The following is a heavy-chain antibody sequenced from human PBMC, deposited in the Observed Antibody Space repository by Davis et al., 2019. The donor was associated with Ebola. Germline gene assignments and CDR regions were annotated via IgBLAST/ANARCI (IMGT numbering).Heavy chain of an antibody. CDR2: ITTNTASP. D-gene: IGHD3-16*01. V-gene: IGHV7-4-1*02. Sequence: ASVKVSCKASGYPFTDFAINWLRQAPGQRLEWLGWITTNTASPTYARGFRERFVFSLDTSVDTAFLQINNLRAEDTAIYYCARGMGELALNWGQGTLVTVSS. J-gene: IGHJ4*02. CDR1: GYPFTDFA. CDR3: ARGMGELALN.